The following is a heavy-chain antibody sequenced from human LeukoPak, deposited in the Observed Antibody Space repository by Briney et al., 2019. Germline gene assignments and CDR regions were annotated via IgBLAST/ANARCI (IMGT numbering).Heavy chain of an antibody. CDR3: ARPPWFGENAFDI. Sequence: ASVKVSCKASGYTFTSYDINWVRQATGQGLEWMGWMNPNSGNTGYAQKFQGRVTITRNTSISTAYVELSSLRSEDTAVYYCARPPWFGENAFDIWGQGTMVTVSS. CDR2: MNPNSGNT. D-gene: IGHD3-10*01. CDR1: GYTFTSYD. J-gene: IGHJ3*02. V-gene: IGHV1-8*03.